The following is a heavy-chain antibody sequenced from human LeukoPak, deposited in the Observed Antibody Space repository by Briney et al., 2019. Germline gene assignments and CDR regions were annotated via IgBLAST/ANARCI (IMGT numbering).Heavy chain of an antibody. CDR2: FYYSGST. V-gene: IGHV4-59*01. CDR3: ARGQGGNYYLNYFDY. CDR1: GGYLRAYY. D-gene: IGHD1-26*01. J-gene: IGHJ4*02. Sequence: ETLSLYCIFTGGYLRAYYWRWIRHPTAKGLEGLAHFYYSGSTTYKPSLKRRVTFSVDTSRNQFSLKLTSVTAADTALYYCARGQGGNYYLNYFDYWGQGALVTVSS.